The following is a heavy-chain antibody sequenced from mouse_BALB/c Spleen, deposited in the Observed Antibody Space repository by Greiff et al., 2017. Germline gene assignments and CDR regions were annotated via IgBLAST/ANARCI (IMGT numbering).Heavy chain of an antibody. CDR2: IYPGNSDT. D-gene: IGHD2-4*01. V-gene: IGHV1-5*01. CDR3: TRFDDYDSAWFAY. CDR1: GYSFTSYW. Sequence: VQLQQSGTVLARPGASVKMSCKASGYSFTSYWMHWVKQRPGQGLEWIGAIYPGNSDTSYNQKFKGKAKLTAVTSASTAYMELSSLTNEDSAVYYCTRFDDYDSAWFAYWGQGTLVTVSA. J-gene: IGHJ3*01.